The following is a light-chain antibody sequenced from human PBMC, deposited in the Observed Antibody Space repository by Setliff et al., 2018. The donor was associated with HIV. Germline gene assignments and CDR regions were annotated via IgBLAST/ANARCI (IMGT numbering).Light chain of an antibody. CDR2: ETT. V-gene: IGLV7-46*01. J-gene: IGLJ1*01. CDR1: TGAVTRGHS. CDR3: FVSYGRRHV. Sequence: QAVVTQEPSVTVSPGGTVTLTCGSNTGAVTRGHSAHWFQQKPGQAPRTLIFETTRRQSWTPARFSGSLFGDKAALTLSGAQPDDEAEYLCFVSYGRRHVFGTGTKVTVL.